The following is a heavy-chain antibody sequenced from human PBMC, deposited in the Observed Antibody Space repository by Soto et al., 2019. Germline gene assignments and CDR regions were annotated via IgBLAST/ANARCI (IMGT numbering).Heavy chain of an antibody. J-gene: IGHJ4*02. CDR2: TSYDGSNN. V-gene: IGHV3-33*05. CDR1: GFTFRSYV. D-gene: IGHD3-16*01. CDR3: ARWGTTGGLDV. Sequence: QVQLVESGGGVVQPGTSLRLSCVGSGFTFRSYVIHWVRQAPGKGLEWVALTSYDGSNNFYGDSVKGSFTISRHNSRNTVELQIDSRRFEDAALYYCARWGTTGGLDVWGQGALVSVSS.